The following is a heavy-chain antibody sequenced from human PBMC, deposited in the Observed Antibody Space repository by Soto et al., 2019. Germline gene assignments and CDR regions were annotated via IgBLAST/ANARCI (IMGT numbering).Heavy chain of an antibody. D-gene: IGHD3-22*01. V-gene: IGHV4-39*01. CDR1: GGSISSSSYY. Sequence: SETLSLTCTVSGGSISSSSYYWGWIRQPPGKGLEWIGSIYYSGSTYYNPSLKSRVTISVDTSKNQFSLKLSSVTAADTAVYYCARLHYDKRRGDWFDPWGQGTLVTVSS. J-gene: IGHJ5*02. CDR3: ARLHYDKRRGDWFDP. CDR2: IYYSGST.